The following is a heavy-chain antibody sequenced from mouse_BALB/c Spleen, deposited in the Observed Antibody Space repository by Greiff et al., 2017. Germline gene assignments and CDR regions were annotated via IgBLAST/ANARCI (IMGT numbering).Heavy chain of an antibody. Sequence: EVKLQESGPSLVKPSQTLSLTCSVTGDSITSGYWNWIRKFPGNKLEYMGYISYSGSTYYNPSLKSRISITRDTSKNQYYLQLNSVTTEDTATYYCARAARATRGWFAYWGQGTLVTVSA. J-gene: IGHJ3*01. CDR2: ISYSGST. CDR1: GDSITSGY. V-gene: IGHV3-8*02. CDR3: ARAARATRGWFAY. D-gene: IGHD3-1*01.